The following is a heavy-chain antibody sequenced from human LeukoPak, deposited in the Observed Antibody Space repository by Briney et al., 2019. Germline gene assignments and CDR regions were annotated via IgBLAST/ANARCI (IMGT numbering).Heavy chain of an antibody. CDR3: ARDLGYHLLTNYYHYRMDV. CDR1: GYTFTTYS. V-gene: IGHV1-18*01. D-gene: IGHD2-2*01. Sequence: ASVTVSFKSSGYTFTTYSISRVRQAHGQGQEWMGWISPYNGDTNYSQKLQGRVTITTDRATSKDYMELRSLRSDDTAVYYCARDLGYHLLTNYYHYRMDVWVQGTTVTVSS. J-gene: IGHJ6*02. CDR2: ISPYNGDT.